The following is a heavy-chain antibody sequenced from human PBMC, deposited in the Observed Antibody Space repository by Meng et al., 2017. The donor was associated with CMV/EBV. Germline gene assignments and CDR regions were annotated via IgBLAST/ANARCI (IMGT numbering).Heavy chain of an antibody. Sequence: SETLSLTCAVYGGSFSGYYWSWIRQPPGKGLEWIGEINHSGSTNYNPSLKSRVTISVDTSKNQFSLKLSSVTAADTAVYYGARGGGGRTNRGMDVWGQGTTVTVSS. J-gene: IGHJ6*02. CDR3: ARGGGGRTNRGMDV. CDR1: GGSFSGYY. V-gene: IGHV4-34*01. D-gene: IGHD1-14*01. CDR2: INHSGST.